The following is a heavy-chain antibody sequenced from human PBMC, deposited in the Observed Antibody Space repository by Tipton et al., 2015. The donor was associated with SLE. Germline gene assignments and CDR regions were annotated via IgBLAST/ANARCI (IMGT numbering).Heavy chain of an antibody. D-gene: IGHD2-15*01. CDR2: IHYSGTT. CDR3: ARATYSVIVDAFDI. Sequence: TLSLTCTVSGGSISSDGYYWTWIRQHPGKGLEWIGYIHYSGTTYYNPSLRSRLVISVDTSKKHFSLQLRSVTAADTALYYCARATYSVIVDAFDIWGQGTMVTVSS. CDR1: GGSISSDGYY. J-gene: IGHJ3*02. V-gene: IGHV4-31*03.